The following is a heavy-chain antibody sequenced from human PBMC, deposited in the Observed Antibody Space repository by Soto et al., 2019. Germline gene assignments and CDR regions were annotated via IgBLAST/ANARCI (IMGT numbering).Heavy chain of an antibody. J-gene: IGHJ4*02. V-gene: IGHV3-23*01. CDR3: AKGQNSGTYRFYFDY. Sequence: GGSLRLSCAASGITLRSYAMSWVRQAPGKGPEWVSGISASGGSTSYADSVKGRFTISRDNSKNTLYLQMNSLRADDAAVYHCAKGQNSGTYRFYFDYWGQGALVTVSS. D-gene: IGHD1-26*01. CDR2: ISASGGST. CDR1: GITLRSYA.